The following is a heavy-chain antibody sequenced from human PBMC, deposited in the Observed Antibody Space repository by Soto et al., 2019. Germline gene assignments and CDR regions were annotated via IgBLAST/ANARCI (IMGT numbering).Heavy chain of an antibody. J-gene: IGHJ4*02. Sequence: QVQLVQSGAEVKKPGASVKVSCKASGYTFTSYAMHWVRQAPGQRLEWMGWINAGNGNTKYSQKFQGRVTITRDTSASTAYMELSSLRSEDTAVYYCARVQDSSGWYVFRYWGQGTLVTVSS. CDR3: ARVQDSSGWYVFRY. CDR2: INAGNGNT. CDR1: GYTFTSYA. D-gene: IGHD6-19*01. V-gene: IGHV1-3*01.